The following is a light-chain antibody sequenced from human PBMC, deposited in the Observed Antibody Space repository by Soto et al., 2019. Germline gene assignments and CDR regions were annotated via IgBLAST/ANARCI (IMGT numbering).Light chain of an antibody. CDR2: DAS. CDR1: QSVSKW. V-gene: IGKV1-5*01. Sequence: IQMTQSPSTLSASVGDRVTITCRASQSVSKWLAWYQQKPGKAPKLLIYDASNLESGVPSRFSGSGSGTDFTLRISSLQPDGFATYYCQEYNSDSGYTFGPGTKVDSK. J-gene: IGKJ3*01. CDR3: QEYNSDSGYT.